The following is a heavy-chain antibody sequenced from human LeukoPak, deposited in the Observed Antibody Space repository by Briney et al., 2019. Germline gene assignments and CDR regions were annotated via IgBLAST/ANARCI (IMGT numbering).Heavy chain of an antibody. CDR3: ARDHRPFGVVTQYYFDY. J-gene: IGHJ4*02. Sequence: ASVKVSCKASGGTFSSYAISWVRQAPGQGLEWMGGIIPIFGTANYAQKFQGRVTITADESTSTAYMELSSLRSEDTAVYYCARDHRPFGVVTQYYFDYWGQGTLVTVSS. CDR2: IIPIFGTA. D-gene: IGHD3-3*01. CDR1: GGTFSSYA. V-gene: IGHV1-69*13.